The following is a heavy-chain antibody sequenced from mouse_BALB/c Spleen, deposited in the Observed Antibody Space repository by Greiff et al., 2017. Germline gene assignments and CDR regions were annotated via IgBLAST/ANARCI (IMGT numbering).Heavy chain of an antibody. J-gene: IGHJ2*01. CDR3: ARGLGLDY. V-gene: IGHV14-3*02. CDR2: IDPANGNT. Sequence: VQLKESGAELVKPGASVKLSCTASGFNIKDTYMHWVEQRPEQGLEWIGRIDPANGNTKYDPKFQGKATITADTSSNTAYLQLSSLTSEDTAVYYCARGLGLDYWGQGTTLTVSS. CDR1: GFNIKDTY.